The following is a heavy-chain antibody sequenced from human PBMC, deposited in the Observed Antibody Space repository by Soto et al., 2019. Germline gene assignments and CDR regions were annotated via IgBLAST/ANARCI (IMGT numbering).Heavy chain of an antibody. V-gene: IGHV4-4*07. CDR3: ARGKQLWLLGAFDI. CDR1: GGSISSYY. D-gene: IGHD5-18*01. Sequence: QVQLQESGPGLVKPSETLSLTCTVSGGSISSYYWSWIRQPAGKGLEWIGRIYTSGGTNYNPYLKSRVTMSVDTSKNQFSLKLSSVTAADTAVYYCARGKQLWLLGAFDIWGQGTMVTVSS. CDR2: IYTSGGT. J-gene: IGHJ3*02.